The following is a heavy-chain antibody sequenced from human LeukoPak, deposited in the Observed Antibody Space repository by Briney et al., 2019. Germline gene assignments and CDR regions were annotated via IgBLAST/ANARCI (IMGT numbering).Heavy chain of an antibody. CDR2: IKQDGTEK. J-gene: IGHJ4*02. V-gene: IGHV3-7*04. D-gene: IGHD6-6*01. Sequence: GGSLRLSCAASGFTFSSYWMSWVRQAPGEGLEWVANIKQDGTEKYYMDSVKGRFSISRDNAKNSLCLQMNALRAEDTAVYYCARDVRPDYWGQGTLVTVST. CDR1: GFTFSSYW. CDR3: ARDVRPDY.